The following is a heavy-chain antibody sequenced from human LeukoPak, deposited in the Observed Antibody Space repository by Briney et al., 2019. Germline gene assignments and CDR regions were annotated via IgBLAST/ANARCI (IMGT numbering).Heavy chain of an antibody. D-gene: IGHD3-10*01. V-gene: IGHV3-23*01. CDR3: AKRGIVIRAVIIVGFHKEAYYFDY. Sequence: GGSLRLSCAVSGITLSNYGMRWVRQAPGKGLGWVAGISDSGGSTNYADSVKGRFTISRDDPKTTLYMQMNSLRAEDNAVYFCAKRGIVIRAVIIVGFHKEAYYFDYWGQGALVTVSS. J-gene: IGHJ4*02. CDR2: ISDSGGST. CDR1: GITLSNYG.